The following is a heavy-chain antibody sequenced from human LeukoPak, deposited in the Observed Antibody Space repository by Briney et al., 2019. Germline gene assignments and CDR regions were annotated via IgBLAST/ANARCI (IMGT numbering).Heavy chain of an antibody. CDR1: GGSISSYY. V-gene: IGHV4-4*07. CDR2: IYASGTT. J-gene: IGHJ6*02. CDR3: ARAGYNYGMDV. Sequence: PSETLSLTCSVSGGSISSYYWNWLRQPAGKGLEWIGRIYASGTTNYNPSLKSRLTMSVDTSKNQVSLKLSSVTAADTAVYYCARAGYNYGMDVWGQGTTVTVSS.